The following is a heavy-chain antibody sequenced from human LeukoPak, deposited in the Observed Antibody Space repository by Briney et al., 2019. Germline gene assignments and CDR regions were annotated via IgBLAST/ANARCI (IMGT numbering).Heavy chain of an antibody. V-gene: IGHV4-4*02. CDR1: GGFISNGNW. Sequence: SGTLSLTCAVSGGFISNGNWWGWFRQSPGKGLEWIGEIHHSVGTNYSPSLKSRIAISMDQPKNQFSLNVTSVTAADTAMYYCARKGPVTIADYWGRGILVTVSS. D-gene: IGHD4-11*01. CDR2: IHHSVGT. J-gene: IGHJ4*02. CDR3: ARKGPVTIADY.